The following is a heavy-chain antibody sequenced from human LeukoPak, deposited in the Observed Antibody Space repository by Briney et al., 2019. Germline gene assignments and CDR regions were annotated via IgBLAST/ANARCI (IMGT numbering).Heavy chain of an antibody. CDR2: INPNSGDT. V-gene: IGHV1-2*02. D-gene: IGHD5-12*01. J-gene: IGHJ4*02. Sequence: ASVKVSCKASGYTFTDYYMHCVRQAPGQGLESMGWINPNSGDTNYAQKFQGRVTMTRDTSIRTAYMDLRSLRSDDTAVYYCTRMHSAYDYAWNYWGQGTLVTVSS. CDR1: GYTFTDYY. CDR3: TRMHSAYDYAWNY.